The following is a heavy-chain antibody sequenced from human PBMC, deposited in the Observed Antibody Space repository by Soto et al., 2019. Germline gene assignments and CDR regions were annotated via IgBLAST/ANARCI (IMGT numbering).Heavy chain of an antibody. J-gene: IGHJ4*02. CDR1: GFTFSSYA. V-gene: IGHV3-30-3*01. CDR2: ISYDGSNK. CDR3: ARARLDTPALDY. Sequence: QVQLVESGGGVVQLGRSLRLSCAASGFTFSSYAMHWVRQAPGKGLEWVAVISYDGSNKYYADSVKGRFTISRDNSKNTLYLQMNSLRAEDTAVYYCARARLDTPALDYWGQGTLVTVSS. D-gene: IGHD2-2*01.